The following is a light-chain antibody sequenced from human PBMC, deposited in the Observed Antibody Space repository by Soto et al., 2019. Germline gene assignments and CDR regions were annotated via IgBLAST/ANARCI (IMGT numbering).Light chain of an antibody. CDR3: SSDTDSSNYV. CDR2: QVT. J-gene: IGLJ1*01. CDR1: SSDIAIYNY. Sequence: QSALTQPASVSGSPGQSITISCTGTSSDIAIYNYVSWYQQQPGTAPKLMIYQVTNRPSGVSNRFSGSRSGNTASLTISGLQAEDEADYYCSSDTDSSNYVFGTGTKLTVL. V-gene: IGLV2-14*01.